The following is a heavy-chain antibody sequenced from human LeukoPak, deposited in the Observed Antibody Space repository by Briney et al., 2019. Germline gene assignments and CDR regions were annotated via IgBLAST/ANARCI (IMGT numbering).Heavy chain of an antibody. CDR2: IYYSGST. V-gene: IGHV4-39*07. CDR1: GGSISSSSYY. CDR3: ARVVMNSSGWYSFSYYFDY. J-gene: IGHJ4*02. Sequence: SETLSLTCTVSGGSISSSSYYWGWVRQPPGKGLEWIGSIYYSGSTYYNPSLKSRVTISVDTSKNQFSLKLSSVTAADTAVYYCARVVMNSSGWYSFSYYFDYWGQGTLVTVSS. D-gene: IGHD6-19*01.